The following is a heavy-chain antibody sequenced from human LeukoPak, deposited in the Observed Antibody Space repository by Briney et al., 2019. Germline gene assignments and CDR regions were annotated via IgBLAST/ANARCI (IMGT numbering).Heavy chain of an antibody. J-gene: IGHJ4*02. CDR2: ISYDGSNK. CDR3: ARGPPNWGYDY. Sequence: GGSLRLSCAASGFTFSSYAMHWVRQAPGKGLEWVAVISYDGSNKYYADSVKGRFTISRDNSKNTLYLQMNSLRAEDTAVYYCARGPPNWGYDYWGPGTLVTVSS. D-gene: IGHD7-27*01. V-gene: IGHV3-30-3*01. CDR1: GFTFSSYA.